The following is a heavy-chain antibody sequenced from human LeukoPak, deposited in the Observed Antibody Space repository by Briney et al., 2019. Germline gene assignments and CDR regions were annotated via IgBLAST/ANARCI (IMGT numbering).Heavy chain of an antibody. CDR1: GFTFSSYA. D-gene: IGHD3-3*01. V-gene: IGHV3-23*01. J-gene: IGHJ4*02. CDR2: ISGSGGST. Sequence: GGTLRLSCAVSGFTFSSYAMSWVRQAPGKGLEWVSAISGSGGSTYYADSVKGRFTISRDNSKNTLYLQMNSLRAEDTAVYYCAKDTQSGYPLYYFDYWGQGTLVTVSS. CDR3: AKDTQSGYPLYYFDY.